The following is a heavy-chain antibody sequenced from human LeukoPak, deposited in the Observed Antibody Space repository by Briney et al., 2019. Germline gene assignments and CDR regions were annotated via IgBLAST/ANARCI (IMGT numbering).Heavy chain of an antibody. CDR3: AIFPSGWSDAYFDY. CDR1: GFTFSSYG. J-gene: IGHJ4*02. V-gene: IGHV3-30*02. D-gene: IGHD6-19*01. Sequence: GGSLRLSCAASGFTFSSYGMHWVRQAPGRGLEWVAFIRYDGSNKYYADSVKGRFTISRDNSKNTLYLQMNSLRSEDTAVYYCAIFPSGWSDAYFDYWGQGTLVTVSS. CDR2: IRYDGSNK.